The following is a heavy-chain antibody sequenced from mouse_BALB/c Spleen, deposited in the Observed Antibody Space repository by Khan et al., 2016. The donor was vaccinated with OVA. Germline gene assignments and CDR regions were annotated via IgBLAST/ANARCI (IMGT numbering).Heavy chain of an antibody. J-gene: IGHJ3*01. CDR3: ASHLTGSFAY. V-gene: IGHV5-6*01. CDR2: ISSGGDYT. D-gene: IGHD4-1*01. Sequence: EVELVESGGDLVKPGGSLKLSCAASGFTFRSYSMSWVRQTPDKRLEWVATISSGGDYTYYPDNVKGRFTISRDNAKNTLYLQMSSLKSEGTAMYFCASHLTGSFAYWGQGTLVTVSA. CDR1: GFTFRSYS.